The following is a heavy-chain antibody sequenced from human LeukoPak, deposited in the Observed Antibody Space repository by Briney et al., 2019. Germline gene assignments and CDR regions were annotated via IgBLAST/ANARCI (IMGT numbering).Heavy chain of an antibody. D-gene: IGHD4-23*01. Sequence: AGGSLRLSCAASGFTFITYAMNWVRQAPGKGLEWVSYISSSSSTIYYADSVKGRFTISRDNAKNSLYLQMNSLRAEDTAVYYCARDALEDYGGNAGRTNWSDPWGQGTLVTVSS. CDR3: ARDALEDYGGNAGRTNWSDP. V-gene: IGHV3-48*04. J-gene: IGHJ5*02. CDR1: GFTFITYA. CDR2: ISSSSSTI.